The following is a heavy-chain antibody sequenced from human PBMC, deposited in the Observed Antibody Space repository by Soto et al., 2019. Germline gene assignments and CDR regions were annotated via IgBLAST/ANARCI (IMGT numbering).Heavy chain of an antibody. CDR1: GYSFSNFW. CDR2: IYPDDSDT. CDR3: ASSVLVTSTMNYFDL. J-gene: IGHJ4*02. Sequence: GESLKISCQASGYSFSNFWIAWVRQMPGEGLEWLGIIYPDDSDTRYSPPFLGQVTTSADKSIKTTYLQWSSLKASDTAIYFCASSVLVTSTMNYFDLWGQGTLVTVSS. D-gene: IGHD2-8*02. V-gene: IGHV5-51*01.